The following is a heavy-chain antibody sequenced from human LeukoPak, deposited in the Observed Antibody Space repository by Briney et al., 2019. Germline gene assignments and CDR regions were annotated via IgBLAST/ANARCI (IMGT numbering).Heavy chain of an antibody. V-gene: IGHV4-39*07. CDR1: GGSISSSSYY. CDR3: ARCHYDFWSGYYTPQYMDV. CDR2: IYYSGST. J-gene: IGHJ6*04. D-gene: IGHD3-3*01. Sequence: SETLPLTCTASGGSISSSSYYWGWIRQPPGKGLEWIGSIYYSGSTYYNPSLKSRVTISVDTSKNQFSLKVRSVTAADTAVYYCARCHYDFWSGYYTPQYMDVWGKGTTVTVSS.